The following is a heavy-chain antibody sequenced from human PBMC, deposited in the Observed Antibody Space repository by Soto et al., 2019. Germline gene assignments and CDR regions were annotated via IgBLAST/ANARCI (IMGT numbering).Heavy chain of an antibody. V-gene: IGHV6-1*01. CDR1: GDSVSTNSAT. D-gene: IGHD6-13*01. CDR3: ARPKTIGAAAGKGWFDP. CDR2: TYYRSKWYN. J-gene: IGHJ5*02. Sequence: PSQTLSLTCAISGDSVSTNSATWDWIRQSPSRGLEWLGRTYYRSKWYNDYAVSVKGRITINPDTSNNQLSLQLNSVTPDDTAMYYCARPKTIGAAAGKGWFDPWGQGTLVTVSS.